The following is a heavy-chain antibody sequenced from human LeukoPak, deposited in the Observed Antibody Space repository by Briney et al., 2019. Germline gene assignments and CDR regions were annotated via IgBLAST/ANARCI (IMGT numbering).Heavy chain of an antibody. CDR2: IYYSGST. CDR3: ASSSVTTGGAFDI. CDR1: GGSISSYY. D-gene: IGHD4-17*01. V-gene: IGHV4-59*01. Sequence: SETLSLTCTVSGGSISSYYWSWIRQPPGKGLEWIGYIYYSGSTNYNPSLKSRVTISVDTSKNQFSLKLSSVTAADTAVYYCASSSVTTGGAFDIWGQGTMVTVSS. J-gene: IGHJ3*02.